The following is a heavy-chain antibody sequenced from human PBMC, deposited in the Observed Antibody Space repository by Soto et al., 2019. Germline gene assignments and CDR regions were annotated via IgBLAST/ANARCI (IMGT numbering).Heavy chain of an antibody. V-gene: IGHV2-5*02. CDR1: GFSLSTSGVG. Sequence: QITLKESGPTLVKPTQTLTLTCTFSGFSLSTSGVGVGWIRQPPGKALEWLALIYWDDDKRYSPSLKSRLTIPKDTSKTQVVRTMTNMDPVDTATYYCAHGADILRVTGVGYSSSWPRFDPWGQGTLVTVSS. J-gene: IGHJ5*02. CDR3: AHGADILRVTGVGYSSSWPRFDP. D-gene: IGHD6-13*01. CDR2: IYWDDDK.